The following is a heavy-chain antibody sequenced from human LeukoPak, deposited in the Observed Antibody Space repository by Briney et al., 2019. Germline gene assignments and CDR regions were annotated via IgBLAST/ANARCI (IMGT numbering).Heavy chain of an antibody. J-gene: IGHJ3*02. CDR3: ARIRGEGYAFDI. D-gene: IGHD7-27*01. Sequence: SETLSLTCTVSGGSISSGDYYWGWIRQPPGKGLEWIGYIYYSGSTYYNPSLKSRVTISVDTSKNQFSLKLSSVTAADTAVYYCARIRGEGYAFDIWGQGTMVTVSS. V-gene: IGHV4-30-4*08. CDR2: IYYSGST. CDR1: GGSISSGDYY.